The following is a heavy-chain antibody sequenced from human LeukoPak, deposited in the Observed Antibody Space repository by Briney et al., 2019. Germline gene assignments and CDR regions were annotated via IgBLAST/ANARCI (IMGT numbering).Heavy chain of an antibody. CDR3: AKAVIAAGGNFEY. Sequence: GGSLRLSCAASGLTFSTSVMHWVRQAPGKGLEWVAVISYDGNNKSYAASVKGRFTISRDNSKNTLYVQMNSLRAEDTAVYYCAKAVIAAGGNFEYWGQGTLVTVSS. J-gene: IGHJ4*02. CDR1: GLTFSTSV. D-gene: IGHD6-13*01. CDR2: ISYDGNNK. V-gene: IGHV3-30*18.